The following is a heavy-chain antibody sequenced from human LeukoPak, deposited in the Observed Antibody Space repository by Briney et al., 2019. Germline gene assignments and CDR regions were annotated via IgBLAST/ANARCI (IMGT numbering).Heavy chain of an antibody. CDR3: ARDRIAAAGTSFGRFDY. V-gene: IGHV1-18*01. D-gene: IGHD6-13*01. Sequence: ASVKVSCKTSGYTFTSYGISWVRQAPGQGLEWMGWISAYNGNTNYAQKLQGRVTMTTDTSTSTAYMELRSLRSDDTAVYYCARDRIAAAGTSFGRFDYWGQGTLVIVSS. CDR1: GYTFTSYG. CDR2: ISAYNGNT. J-gene: IGHJ4*02.